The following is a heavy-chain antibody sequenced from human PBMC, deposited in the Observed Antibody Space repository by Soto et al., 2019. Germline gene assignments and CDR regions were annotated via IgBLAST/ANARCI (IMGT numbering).Heavy chain of an antibody. CDR1: GGSFSGYY. V-gene: IGHV4-34*01. CDR3: ARALPLELRDGRYGMDV. D-gene: IGHD1-7*01. CDR2: INHSGST. Sequence: PSETLSLTCAVYGGSFSGYYWSWIRQPPGKGLEWIGEINHSGSTNYNPSLKSRVTISVDTSKNQFSLKLSSVTAADTAVYYCARALPLELRDGRYGMDVWGQGTTVTVSS. J-gene: IGHJ6*02.